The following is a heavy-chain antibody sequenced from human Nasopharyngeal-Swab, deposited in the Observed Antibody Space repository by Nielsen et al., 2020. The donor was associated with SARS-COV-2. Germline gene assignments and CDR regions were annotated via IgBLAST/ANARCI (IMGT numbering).Heavy chain of an antibody. Sequence: ASLQVSCKDSAYTFTSYDINWVRQATGQGLEWMGWMNPNSGNTGYAQKFQGRVTMTRNTSISTAYMELSSLRSEDTAVYYCARDRGAAMAGRGWIGGVYYYGMDVWGQGTTVTVSS. D-gene: IGHD5-18*01. CDR1: AYTFTSYD. J-gene: IGHJ6*02. CDR2: MNPNSGNT. CDR3: ARDRGAAMAGRGWIGGVYYYGMDV. V-gene: IGHV1-8*01.